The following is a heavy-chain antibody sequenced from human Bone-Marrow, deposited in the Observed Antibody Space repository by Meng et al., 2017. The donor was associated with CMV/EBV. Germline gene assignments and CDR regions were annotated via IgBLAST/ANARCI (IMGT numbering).Heavy chain of an antibody. Sequence: ASVKVSCKASGYTFTSYYMHWVRQAPGQGLEWMGIINPSGGSTSYAQKFQGRVTMTRDTSTSTVYMELSRLRSDDTAVYYCARNRRTIFGVVMRDYYYYYGMDVWGQGTTVTVSS. V-gene: IGHV1-46*01. CDR2: INPSGGST. CDR3: ARNRRTIFGVVMRDYYYYYGMDV. D-gene: IGHD3-3*01. CDR1: GYTFTSYY. J-gene: IGHJ6*02.